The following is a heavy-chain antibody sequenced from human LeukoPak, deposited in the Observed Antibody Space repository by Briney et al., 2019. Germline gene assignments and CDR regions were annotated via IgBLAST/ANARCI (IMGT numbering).Heavy chain of an antibody. V-gene: IGHV3-7*01. D-gene: IGHD3-16*01. J-gene: IGHJ4*02. Sequence: QPGGPLRLSCAASGFTFSSYWMSWVRPAPGKVLEWVAIIKQDGSEKYYVDSVKGRFTIFRDNDKNSLYLQMNSLRAEDTALYYCASGRQLGYWGQGTLVTVSS. CDR1: GFTFSSYW. CDR3: ASGRQLGY. CDR2: IKQDGSEK.